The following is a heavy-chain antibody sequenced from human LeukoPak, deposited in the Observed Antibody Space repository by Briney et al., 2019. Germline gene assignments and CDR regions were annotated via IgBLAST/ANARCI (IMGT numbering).Heavy chain of an antibody. D-gene: IGHD3-9*01. CDR3: ARGLRYFDWETANYYYYMDV. CDR2: MNPSSGNT. CDR1: GYTFTSYD. V-gene: IGHV1-8*01. Sequence: ASVKVSCKASGYTFTSYDINWVRQANGQGLEWMGWMNPSSGNTGYAQKFQGRVTMTRNTSISTAYMELSSLRSEDTAVYYCARGLRYFDWETANYYYYMDVWGKGTTVTVSS. J-gene: IGHJ6*03.